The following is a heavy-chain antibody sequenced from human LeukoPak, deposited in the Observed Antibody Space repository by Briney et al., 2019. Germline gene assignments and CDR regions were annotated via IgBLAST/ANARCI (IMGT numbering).Heavy chain of an antibody. D-gene: IGHD3-3*01. V-gene: IGHV3-49*03. J-gene: IGHJ4*02. CDR1: GFNFANYG. Sequence: GGSLRLSCSTFGFNFANYGVSWFRQAPGQGLEWVGFLRSTVHGGPAEYAASVEGRFIISRDDSKSIAYLQMNSLKTEDTAVYYCTGAGGYDFWIDYWGQGTLVTVSS. CDR2: LRSTVHGGPA. CDR3: TGAGGYDFWIDY.